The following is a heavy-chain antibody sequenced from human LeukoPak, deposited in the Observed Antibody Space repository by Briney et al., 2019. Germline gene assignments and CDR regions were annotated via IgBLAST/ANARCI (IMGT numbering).Heavy chain of an antibody. CDR2: VHYSGGP. CDR1: GRSFSSFY. V-gene: IGHV4-59*12. CDR3: KRDGPGPIYNGYYFEC. Sequence: PSESLSLTCPDSGRSFSSFYWSWIRQPPGNGLECIGYVHYSGGPINNPSLMTRVTISVDMSKNQFSLKLRSVTAADTAVYYFKRDGPGPIYNGYYFECWGQGATVIFAS. D-gene: IGHD1-1*01. J-gene: IGHJ4*02.